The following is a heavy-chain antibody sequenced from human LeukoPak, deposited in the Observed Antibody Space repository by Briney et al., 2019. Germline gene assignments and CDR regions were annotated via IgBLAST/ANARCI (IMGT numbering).Heavy chain of an antibody. J-gene: IGHJ4*02. D-gene: IGHD2-2*02. Sequence: EGSLRLSCAASGFTFSNGWMSWVRQAPGKGLEWVGRIKSKSERGTTDYAAPVKGRFTISRDGSTNTVYLHMNSLKTEDTAVYFCTSNLYCSTSSCYTLDNWGQGTLVAVSP. CDR3: TSNLYCSTSSCYTLDN. CDR1: GFTFSNGW. V-gene: IGHV3-15*01. CDR2: IKSKSERGTT.